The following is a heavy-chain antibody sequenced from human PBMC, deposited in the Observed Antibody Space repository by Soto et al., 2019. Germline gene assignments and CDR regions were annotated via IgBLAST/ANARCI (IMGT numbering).Heavy chain of an antibody. V-gene: IGHV3-30*18. CDR1: GFTFSSYG. CDR2: ISYDGSNK. CDR3: AKDSSLYGDYYYYGMDV. Sequence: XVSLRLSGAASGFTFSSYGMHWVRQAAGKGLEWVAVISYDGSNKYYADSVKGRFTISRDNSKNTLYLQMNSLRAEDTAVYYCAKDSSLYGDYYYYGMDVWGQGTTVTVSS. J-gene: IGHJ6*02. D-gene: IGHD4-17*01.